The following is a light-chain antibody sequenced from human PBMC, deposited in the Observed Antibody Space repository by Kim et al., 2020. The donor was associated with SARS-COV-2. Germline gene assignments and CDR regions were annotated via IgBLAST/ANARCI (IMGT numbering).Light chain of an antibody. Sequence: LSPGERATLSCRASQSIGNNLAWYQQKPGQAPRLLIYDTSNRATGIPARFSVSGSGTDFTLTISSLEPEDFAVYYCQQRGNWPLTFGGGTKVEIK. V-gene: IGKV3-11*01. CDR1: QSIGNN. CDR2: DTS. J-gene: IGKJ4*01. CDR3: QQRGNWPLT.